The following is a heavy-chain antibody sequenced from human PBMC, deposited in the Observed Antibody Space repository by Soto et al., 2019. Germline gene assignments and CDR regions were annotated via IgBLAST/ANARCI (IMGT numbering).Heavy chain of an antibody. D-gene: IGHD2-2*01. J-gene: IGHJ6*02. CDR1: GYTFTSYG. CDR3: ARDLKPIVVVPALLRPTTSGGFYGMDV. Sequence: QVQLVQSGAEVKKPGASVKVSCKASGYTFTSYGISWVRQAPGQGLEWMGWISAYNGNTNYAKKLKGRVTMTTDTSTSTAYMELRSLRSDDTAVYYCARDLKPIVVVPALLRPTTSGGFYGMDVWGQGTTVTVSS. CDR2: ISAYNGNT. V-gene: IGHV1-18*04.